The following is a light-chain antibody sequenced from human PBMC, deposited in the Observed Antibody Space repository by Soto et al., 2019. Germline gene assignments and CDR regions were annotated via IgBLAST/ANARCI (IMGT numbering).Light chain of an antibody. CDR3: QQYGSTWT. Sequence: EIVLTQSPGTLSLSPGERATLSCRASQSVSSSSLAWYQQKPGQAPTLLIYGASNRATGIADRFSGSGSGTHFTLTISRLEPEDFAVYHCQQYGSTWTFGHGTNVEIK. J-gene: IGKJ1*01. CDR2: GAS. CDR1: QSVSSSS. V-gene: IGKV3-20*01.